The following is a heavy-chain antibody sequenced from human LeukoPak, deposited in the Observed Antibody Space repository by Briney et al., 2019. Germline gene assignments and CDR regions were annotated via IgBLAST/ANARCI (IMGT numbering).Heavy chain of an antibody. CDR1: GFTFSSYA. V-gene: IGHV3-30*04. J-gene: IGHJ3*02. CDR3: ATHNYYDSSGDDDAFDI. CDR2: ISYDGSNK. Sequence: GRSLRLSCAASGFTFSSYAMHWVRQAPGKGLEWVAVISYDGSNKYYADSVKGRFTISRDNSKNTLYLQMNSLRAEDTAVYYCATHNYYDSSGDDDAFDIWGQGTMVTVSS. D-gene: IGHD3-22*01.